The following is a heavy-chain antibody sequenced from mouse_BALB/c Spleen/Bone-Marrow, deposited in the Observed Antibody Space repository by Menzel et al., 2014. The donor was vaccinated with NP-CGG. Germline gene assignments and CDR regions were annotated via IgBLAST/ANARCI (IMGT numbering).Heavy chain of an antibody. J-gene: IGHJ2*01. D-gene: IGHD1-2*01. CDR1: GYTSTSYW. CDR2: INPSTGYT. Sequence: QVQLQQSGAELAKPAASVKMSCKASGYTSTSYWMHSGKQRPGQGLEWIGYINPSTGYTEYNKKFKDKASLTADKSSSTAYMQLSSLTSEDSAVYYCARSPHYYDLDYWGQGTTLTVSS. V-gene: IGHV1-7*01. CDR3: ARSPHYYDLDY.